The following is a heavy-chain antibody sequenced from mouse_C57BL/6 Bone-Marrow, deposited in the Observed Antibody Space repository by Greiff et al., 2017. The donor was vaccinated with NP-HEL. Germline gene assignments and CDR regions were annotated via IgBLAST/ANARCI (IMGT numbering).Heavy chain of an antibody. V-gene: IGHV3-8*01. J-gene: IGHJ4*01. CDR1: GYSITSDY. CDR2: ISYSGST. Sequence: EVKLVESGPGLAKPSQTLSLTCSVTGYSITSDYWNWIRKFPGTKLEYMGYISYSGSTYYNPSLKSRISITRDTSKNQYYLQLNSVTTEDTATYYCARSPLWLRRNYYAMDYWGQGTSVTVSS. D-gene: IGHD2-2*01. CDR3: ARSPLWLRRNYYAMDY.